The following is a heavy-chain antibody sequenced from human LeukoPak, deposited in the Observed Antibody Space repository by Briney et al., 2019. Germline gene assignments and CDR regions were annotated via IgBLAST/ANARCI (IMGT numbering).Heavy chain of an antibody. CDR1: GFTFSDYW. CDR3: AKEDFQH. V-gene: IGHV3-74*01. Sequence: PGGSLRLSCAASGFTFSDYWMHWVRQAPGKGLVWVSRIKTDGSSTNYADSVKGRFTISRDNAKNTLYLQMNSLRAEDTAVYYCAKEDFQHWGQGTLVTVSS. CDR2: IKTDGSST. J-gene: IGHJ1*01.